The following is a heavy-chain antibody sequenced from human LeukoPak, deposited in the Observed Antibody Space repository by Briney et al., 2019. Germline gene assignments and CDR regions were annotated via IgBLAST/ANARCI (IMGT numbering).Heavy chain of an antibody. CDR3: ARDPRFSYCGGDCYSGYFDY. D-gene: IGHD2-21*02. V-gene: IGHV1-18*01. CDR2: FSAYNGNT. Sequence: GASVKVSCKASGYTFTNYGFTWVRQAPGQGLEWMGWFSAYNGNTDYAQIFQGRVSMTRDISTSTAYMELRSLRSDDTAVYYCARDPRFSYCGGDCYSGYFDYWGQGTLVTVSS. CDR1: GYTFTNYG. J-gene: IGHJ4*02.